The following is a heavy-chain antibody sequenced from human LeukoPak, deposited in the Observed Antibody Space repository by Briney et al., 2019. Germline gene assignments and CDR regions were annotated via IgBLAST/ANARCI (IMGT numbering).Heavy chain of an antibody. J-gene: IGHJ3*02. Sequence: PGGSLRLSCAASGFTFSSYAMSWVRQAPGKGLEWVAVISYDGSNKYYADSVKGRFTISRDNSKNTLYLQMNSLRAEDTAVYYCARVHLGDYYYDSSGYYGDAFDIWGQGTMVTVSS. CDR2: ISYDGSNK. CDR1: GFTFSSYA. D-gene: IGHD3-22*01. V-gene: IGHV3-30*04. CDR3: ARVHLGDYYYDSSGYYGDAFDI.